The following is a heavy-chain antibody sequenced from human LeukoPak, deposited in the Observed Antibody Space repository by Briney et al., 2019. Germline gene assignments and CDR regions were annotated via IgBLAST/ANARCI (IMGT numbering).Heavy chain of an antibody. Sequence: GGSLRLSCAASGFTISSYWMSWVRQAPGKGLEWVANIKQDGSEKYYVDSVKGRFTISRDNAKNSLYLQMNSLRAEDTAVYYCARDVGGSGSSPDAFDIWGQGTMVTVSS. V-gene: IGHV3-7*01. J-gene: IGHJ3*02. CDR1: GFTISSYW. D-gene: IGHD3-10*01. CDR3: ARDVGGSGSSPDAFDI. CDR2: IKQDGSEK.